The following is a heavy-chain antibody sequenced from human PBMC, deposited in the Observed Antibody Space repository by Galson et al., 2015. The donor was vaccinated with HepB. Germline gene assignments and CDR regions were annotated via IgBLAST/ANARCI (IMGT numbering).Heavy chain of an antibody. Sequence: SLRLSCAASGFTFSDHYMTWIRQAPGKGLEWVSYITPSSTYTYYADSVKGRFTISRDNAKNSLYLQMNSLRAEDTAVYYCARGHYGLDVWGQGTTVTVSS. CDR2: ITPSSTYT. V-gene: IGHV3-11*06. CDR3: ARGHYGLDV. D-gene: IGHD5-12*01. CDR1: GFTFSDHY. J-gene: IGHJ6*02.